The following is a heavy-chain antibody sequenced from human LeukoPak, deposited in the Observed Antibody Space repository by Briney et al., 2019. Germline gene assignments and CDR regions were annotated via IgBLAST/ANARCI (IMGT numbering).Heavy chain of an antibody. CDR3: ARDPDSSGAFDI. Sequence: GGSLRLSCAASGFTVSSNYMSWVRQAPGKGLEWVSVIYSGGSTYYADSVKGRFTISRDNSKNTLYLQMNSLRAEDTAVCYCARDPDSSGAFDIWGQGTMVTVSS. V-gene: IGHV3-66*01. J-gene: IGHJ3*02. CDR2: IYSGGST. CDR1: GFTVSSNY. D-gene: IGHD5-18*01.